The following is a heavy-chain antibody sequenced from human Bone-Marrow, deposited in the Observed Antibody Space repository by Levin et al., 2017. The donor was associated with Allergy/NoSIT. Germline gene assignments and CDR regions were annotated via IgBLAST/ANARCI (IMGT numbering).Heavy chain of an antibody. D-gene: IGHD3-10*02. Sequence: GGSLRLSCAASGFIFSSYSMYWVRQAPGKGLEWVSSISSASSYVEYADSVKGRFTISRDNAKSFMYLEMNSLRAEDTGIYYCATRTTMLVDWGQGTQVTVSS. CDR3: ATRTTMLVD. CDR1: GFIFSSYS. V-gene: IGHV3-21*01. J-gene: IGHJ1*01. CDR2: ISSASSYV.